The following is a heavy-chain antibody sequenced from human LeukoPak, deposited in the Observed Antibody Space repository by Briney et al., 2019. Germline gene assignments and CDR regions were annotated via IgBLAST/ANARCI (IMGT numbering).Heavy chain of an antibody. Sequence: TSETLSLTCTVSGGSIRSYYWSWIRQPPGKGLEWIGYIYYSGSTNYNPSLKSRVTISVDTSKNQFSLKLSSVTAADTAVYYCARGTSEVVKGAFDIWGQGTMVTVSS. V-gene: IGHV4-59*01. CDR1: GGSIRSYY. D-gene: IGHD3-22*01. CDR3: ARGTSEVVKGAFDI. J-gene: IGHJ3*02. CDR2: IYYSGST.